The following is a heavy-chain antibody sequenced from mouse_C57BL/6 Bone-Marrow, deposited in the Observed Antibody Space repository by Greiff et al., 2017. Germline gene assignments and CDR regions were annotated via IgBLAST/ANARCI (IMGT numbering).Heavy chain of an antibody. CDR2: ISYDGSN. V-gene: IGHV3-6*01. CDR3: ARDETGRAMDY. CDR1: GYSITSGYY. J-gene: IGHJ4*01. Sequence: EVQLVESGPGLVKPSQSLSLTCSVTGYSITSGYYWNWIRQFPGNKLEWMGYISYDGSNNYNPSLKNRISITRDTSKNQFFLKLNSVTTEDTATYYCARDETGRAMDYWGQGTSVTVSS. D-gene: IGHD4-1*01.